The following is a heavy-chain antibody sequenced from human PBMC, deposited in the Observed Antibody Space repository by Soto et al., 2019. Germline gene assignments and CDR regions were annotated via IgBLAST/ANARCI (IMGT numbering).Heavy chain of an antibody. D-gene: IGHD5-18*01. CDR2: MNPGSGDT. CDR1: GYTFTNND. J-gene: IGHJ5*02. CDR3: ARMASFGSLNWFDP. Sequence: ASVKVSCKASGYTFTNNDVTWVRQATGQGLEWMGWMNPGSGDTGYAQKFQGRVTMTRNVSIATAYMELSSLRSEDTAIYYCARMASFGSLNWFDPWGQGTLVTVSS. V-gene: IGHV1-8*01.